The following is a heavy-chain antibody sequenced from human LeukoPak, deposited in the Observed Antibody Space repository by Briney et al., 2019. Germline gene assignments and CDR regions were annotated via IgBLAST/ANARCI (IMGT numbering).Heavy chain of an antibody. D-gene: IGHD4-11*01. CDR2: IIPILGIA. CDR3: ARVRSNSNLDY. CDR1: GGTFSSYT. V-gene: IGHV1-69*02. J-gene: IGHJ4*02. Sequence: ASVKVSCKASGGTFSSYTISWVRQAPGQGLEWMGRIIPILGIANYAQKFQGRVTITVDKSTSTAYMELSSLRSEDTAVYYCARVRSNSNLDYWGQGTLVTVSS.